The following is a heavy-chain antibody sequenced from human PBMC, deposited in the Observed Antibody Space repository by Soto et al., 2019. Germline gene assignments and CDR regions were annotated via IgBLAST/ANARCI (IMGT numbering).Heavy chain of an antibody. CDR3: AGQHQWLDS. CDR2: TYYRSKWHN. J-gene: IGHJ5*01. V-gene: IGHV6-1*01. D-gene: IGHD6-13*01. CDR1: GDSVSSNSAA. Sequence: QVQLQQSGPGLVKPSQTLSLTCAISGDSVSSNSAAWNWIRQSPSRGLEWLGRTYYRSKWHNDYAVSVKSLISIKPDTSKNQFSLQLNSVTAEDTAVYYCAGQHQWLDSWGQGTLVTASS.